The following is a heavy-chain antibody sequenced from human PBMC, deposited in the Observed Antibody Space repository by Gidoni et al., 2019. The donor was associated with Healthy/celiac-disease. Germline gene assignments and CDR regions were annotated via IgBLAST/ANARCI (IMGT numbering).Heavy chain of an antibody. J-gene: IGHJ4*02. D-gene: IGHD1-26*01. V-gene: IGHV3-48*03. CDR2: ISSSGSTI. Sequence: EVQLVEYGGGLVQPGGSLRLSCAASGFTFSRYEMNWVRQAPGKGLGWVSYISSSGSTIYYADSVKGRFTISRDNAKNSLYLQMNSLRAEDTAVYYCASGLELLESAQPDYWGQGTLVTVSS. CDR3: ASGLELLESAQPDY. CDR1: GFTFSRYE.